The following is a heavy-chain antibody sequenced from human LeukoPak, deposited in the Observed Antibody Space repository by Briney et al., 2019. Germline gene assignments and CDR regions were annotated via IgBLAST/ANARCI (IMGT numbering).Heavy chain of an antibody. CDR1: GFTVSSNY. CDR2: INWNGGST. CDR3: ARQSSPGGYGSTWYVDY. J-gene: IGHJ4*02. V-gene: IGHV3-20*04. Sequence: GRSLRLSCAASGFTVSSNYMSWVRQAPGKGLEWVSGINWNGGSTGYADSVKGRFTISRDNAKNSLYLQMNSLRAEDTALYYCARQSSPGGYGSTWYVDYWGQGTLVIVSS. D-gene: IGHD6-13*01.